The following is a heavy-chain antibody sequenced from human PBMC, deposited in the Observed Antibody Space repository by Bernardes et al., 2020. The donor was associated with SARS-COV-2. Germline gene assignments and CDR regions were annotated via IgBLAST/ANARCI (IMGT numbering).Heavy chain of an antibody. V-gene: IGHV4-59*11. D-gene: IGHD6-13*01. CDR2: VYFTGNT. CDR1: GGPIGSHY. J-gene: IGHJ6*02. CDR3: ARDVFLGSSWDHSYYGMDV. Sequence: TLSLTCTVSGGPIGSHYWSWIRQSPGKGLEWIGNVYFTGNTNHNPSLKSRVIISIDTSKNQFSLRLSSVTAADAAVYFCARDVFLGSSWDHSYYGMDVWGQGTTVTVS.